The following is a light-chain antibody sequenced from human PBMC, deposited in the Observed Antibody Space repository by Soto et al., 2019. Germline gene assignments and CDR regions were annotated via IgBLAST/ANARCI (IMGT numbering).Light chain of an antibody. CDR1: QSVSSF. Sequence: EIVLTQSPSTLPLSPGERATLSCRASQSVSSFLAWYQQKPGQAPRLLIYDASNRVTGIPARFSGSGSGTDFTLTISSLEPEDFAVYYCQQRSNWPPSTFGQGTKVDIK. V-gene: IGKV3-11*01. CDR2: DAS. J-gene: IGKJ1*01. CDR3: QQRSNWPPST.